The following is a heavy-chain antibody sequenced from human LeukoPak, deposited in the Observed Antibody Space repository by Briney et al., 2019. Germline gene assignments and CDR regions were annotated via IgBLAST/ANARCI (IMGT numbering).Heavy chain of an antibody. CDR3: ARGDPHSSADAFDI. CDR2: INHSGST. D-gene: IGHD6-25*01. CDR1: GGSISSGSYY. J-gene: IGHJ3*02. Sequence: PSETLSLTCTVSGGSISSGSYYWSWIRQPPGKGLEWIGEINHSGSTNYNPSLKSRVTISVDTSKNQFSLKLSSVTAADTAVYYCARGDPHSSADAFDIWGQGTMVTVSS. V-gene: IGHV4-39*07.